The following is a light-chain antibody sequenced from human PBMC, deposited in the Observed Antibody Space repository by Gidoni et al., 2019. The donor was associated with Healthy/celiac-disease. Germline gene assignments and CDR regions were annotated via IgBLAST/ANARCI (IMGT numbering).Light chain of an antibody. V-gene: IGKV1-33*01. CDR3: QRYDNLPYT. CDR2: DAS. J-gene: IGKJ2*01. CDR1: QDISNY. Sequence: DIQMTQSPSSLSASVGDRVTITCQASQDISNYLKWYQQKPGKAPKLLLDDASKLETGVPSRCSGSGSGTDFTFTISSLQPEDIATYYCQRYDNLPYTFGQGTKLEIK.